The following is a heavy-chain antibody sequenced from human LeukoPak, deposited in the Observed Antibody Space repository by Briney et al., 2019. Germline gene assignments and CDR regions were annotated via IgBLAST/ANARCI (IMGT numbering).Heavy chain of an antibody. Sequence: QPGGSLRLSCAASGFTFSSYAMSWVRLAPGEGLEWVSLITGSGVSTYYADSVKGRFTISRDSSKNTLYLQMNSLRAEDTAVYYCAKGDRITMIVVVSLDYWGQGTLVTVSS. CDR1: GFTFSSYA. D-gene: IGHD3-22*01. CDR2: ITGSGVST. V-gene: IGHV3-23*01. CDR3: AKGDRITMIVVVSLDY. J-gene: IGHJ4*02.